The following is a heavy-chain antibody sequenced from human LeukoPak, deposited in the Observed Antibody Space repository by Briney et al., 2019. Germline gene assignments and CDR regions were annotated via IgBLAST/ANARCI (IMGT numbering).Heavy chain of an antibody. V-gene: IGHV3-74*01. CDR3: ARRWQSNQGDAFDF. CDR2: INSDGSVT. Sequence: GGSLRLSCAASGFTFSAYWMNWVRQVPGKGLVWVSHINSDGSVTNYADSVKGRFTISRDNAKNTLYLQVNSLRAVDTAVYYCARRWQSNQGDAFDFWGQGTMVTVS. J-gene: IGHJ3*01. CDR1: GFTFSAYW. D-gene: IGHD4-11*01.